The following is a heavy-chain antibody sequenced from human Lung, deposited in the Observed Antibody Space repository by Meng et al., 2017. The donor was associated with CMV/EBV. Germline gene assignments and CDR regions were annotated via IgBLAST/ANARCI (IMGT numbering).Heavy chain of an antibody. V-gene: IGHV3-21*01. CDR1: GFTFSGYS. CDR3: ARDQIRGVVGARPRGPGDL. CDR2: ITSRSSNT. J-gene: IGHJ4*02. D-gene: IGHD1-26*01. Sequence: GESXKISCVASGFTFSGYSMNWVRQTPGKGLEWVSSITSRSSNTYYSDSVKGRFTISRDNAKNSLYLQMNSLRDEDTAVYYCARDQIRGVVGARPRGPGDLXGQGXLVTVSS.